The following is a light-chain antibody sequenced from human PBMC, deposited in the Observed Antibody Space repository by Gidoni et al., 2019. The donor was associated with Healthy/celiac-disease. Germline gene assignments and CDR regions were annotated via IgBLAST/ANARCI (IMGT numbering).Light chain of an antibody. Sequence: SVSCRSSQSLLHSNGYNYLDWYLQKPGQSPQLLIYLGSNRASGVPDRFSGSGSGTDFTLKISRVEAEDVGVYYCMQALQTPYTFGQGTKLEIK. V-gene: IGKV2-28*01. J-gene: IGKJ2*01. CDR3: MQALQTPYT. CDR1: QSLLHSNGYNY. CDR2: LGS.